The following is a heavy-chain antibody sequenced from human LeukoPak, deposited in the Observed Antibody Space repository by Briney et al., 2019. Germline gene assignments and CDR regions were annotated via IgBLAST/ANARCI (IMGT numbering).Heavy chain of an antibody. Sequence: GGSLRLSCVVSAFTFSTDSMNWVRQAPGKGLEWVSSISRNSRYIYYADSVKGRFTISRDNAKNSLYLQMNSLRAEDTAVYYCARSLTGDLDWFDPWGQGTLVTVSS. CDR1: AFTFSTDS. V-gene: IGHV3-21*06. CDR2: ISRNSRYI. D-gene: IGHD7-27*01. CDR3: ARSLTGDLDWFDP. J-gene: IGHJ5*02.